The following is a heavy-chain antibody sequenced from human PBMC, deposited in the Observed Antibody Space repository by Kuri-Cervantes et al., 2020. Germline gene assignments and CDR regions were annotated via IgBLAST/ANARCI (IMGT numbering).Heavy chain of an antibody. CDR1: GFTFSSYA. D-gene: IGHD2-21*02. Sequence: LSLTCAASGFTFSSYAMHWVRQAPGKGLEWVAVISYDGSNKYYADSVEGRFTISRDNSKNTLYLQMNSLRAEDTAVYYCARCLGGDRGGDCYGLDYWGQGTLVTVSS. J-gene: IGHJ4*02. V-gene: IGHV3-30-3*01. CDR2: ISYDGSNK. CDR3: ARCLGGDRGGDCYGLDY.